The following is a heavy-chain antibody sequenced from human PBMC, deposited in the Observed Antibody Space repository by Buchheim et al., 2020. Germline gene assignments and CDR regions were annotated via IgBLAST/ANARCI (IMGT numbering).Heavy chain of an antibody. D-gene: IGHD6-13*01. CDR2: IKQDGSEK. CDR1: GFTFSSYW. CDR3: ARDRGYSSSWYMGWDRLLYYYYGMDV. Sequence: EVQLLESGGGLVQPGGSLRLSCAASGFTFSSYWMSWVRQAPGKGLEWVANIKQDGSEKYYVDSVKGRFTISRDNAKNSLYLQMNSLGAEDTAVYYCARDRGYSSSWYMGWDRLLYYYYGMDVWGEGTT. V-gene: IGHV3-7*01. J-gene: IGHJ6*02.